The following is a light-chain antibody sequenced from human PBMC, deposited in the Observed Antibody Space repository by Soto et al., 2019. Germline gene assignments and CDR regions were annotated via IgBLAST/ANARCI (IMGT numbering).Light chain of an antibody. CDR3: QKSYNTPPIT. Sequence: DIQMTQSPSSLSASVGDRVTITCRASQSISTYLNWYQQKPGKTPKLLIYAASTLQSWVPSRFSGSGSGTDFTLTICSLQPEDFATYYCQKSYNTPPITFGQGTRLEIK. CDR2: AAS. J-gene: IGKJ5*01. V-gene: IGKV1-39*01. CDR1: QSISTY.